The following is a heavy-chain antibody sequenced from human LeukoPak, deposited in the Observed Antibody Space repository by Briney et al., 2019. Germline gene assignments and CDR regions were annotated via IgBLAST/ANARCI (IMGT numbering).Heavy chain of an antibody. J-gene: IGHJ4*02. V-gene: IGHV3-21*06. D-gene: IGHD3-10*01. CDR2: ITSSSAYI. CDR1: GFTFSTYS. Sequence: GGSLRLSCAASGFTFSTYSMNWVRQAPGKGLEWVSTITSSSAYIYYADSVKGRFTISRDNAKNSLYLQMNSLRAGDTAVYYCARDLFGSGSFYGFWGQGTLVTVSS. CDR3: ARDLFGSGSFYGF.